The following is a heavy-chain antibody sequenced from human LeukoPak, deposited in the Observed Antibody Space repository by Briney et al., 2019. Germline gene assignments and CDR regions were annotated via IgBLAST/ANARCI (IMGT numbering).Heavy chain of an antibody. CDR1: GDSISRYY. CDR3: ARESYPMDV. CDR2: IYYTGTT. Sequence: SETLSLTCTVSGDSISRYYWSWIRQPPGEGLEWIGYIYYTGTTNYNPSLKSRVTISVDTSKNQFSLKLSSVTAADTAVYYCARESYPMDVWGQGTTVTVSS. V-gene: IGHV4-59*01. D-gene: IGHD2-2*01. J-gene: IGHJ6*02.